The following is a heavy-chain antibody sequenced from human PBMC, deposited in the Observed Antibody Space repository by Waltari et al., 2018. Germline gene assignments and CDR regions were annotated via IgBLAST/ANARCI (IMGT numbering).Heavy chain of an antibody. CDR2: IRYDASDI. J-gene: IGHJ3*01. D-gene: IGHD1-1*01. CDR3: AKVGVGLTTWYPFDV. Sequence: QVHLVESGGGVVQPGGSLRLSCAASGFTFRAYGMLWVRQAPGKGLEWVAFIRYDASDIYYRDSVKGRFTISRDNSKNTLFLQMSSLRPEDTAVYYCAKVGVGLTTWYPFDVWGQGTMVTVSS. CDR1: GFTFRAYG. V-gene: IGHV3-30*02.